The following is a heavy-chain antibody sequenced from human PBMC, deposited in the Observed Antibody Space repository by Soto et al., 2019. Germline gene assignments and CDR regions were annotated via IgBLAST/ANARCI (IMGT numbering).Heavy chain of an antibody. CDR1: GASIRSYS. CDR2: MSFSGTT. CDR3: AREAGILTSTFFDY. J-gene: IGHJ4*02. D-gene: IGHD1-1*01. Sequence: KPSETLSLTCSVSGASIRSYSWSWIRQSPGKGLEWIGYMSFSGTTNYSPSLKSRVTISEDTSENELSLTLSSVTAADTAVYYCAREAGILTSTFFDYWGQGSLVTVSS. V-gene: IGHV4-59*01.